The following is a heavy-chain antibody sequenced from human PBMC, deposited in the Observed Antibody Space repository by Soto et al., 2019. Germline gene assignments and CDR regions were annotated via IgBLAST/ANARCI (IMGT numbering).Heavy chain of an antibody. V-gene: IGHV4-31*03. D-gene: IGHD3-10*01. CDR2: IYYSGST. J-gene: IGHJ6*03. CDR1: GGSISSGGYY. CDR3: ATRGLSSLFLWFGELPFRGSNYYYYYMDV. Sequence: SETLSLTCTVSGGSISSGGYYWSWIRQHPGKGLEWIGYIYYSGSTYYNPSLKSRVTISVDTSKNQFSLKLSSVTAADTAVYYCATRGLSSLFLWFGELPFRGSNYYYYYMDVWGKGTTVTVSS.